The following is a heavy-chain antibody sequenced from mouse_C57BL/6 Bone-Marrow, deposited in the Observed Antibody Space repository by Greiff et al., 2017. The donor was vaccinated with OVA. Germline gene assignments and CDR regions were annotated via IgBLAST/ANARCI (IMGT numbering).Heavy chain of an antibody. CDR2: ILPGSGST. D-gene: IGHD2-12*01. CDR1: GYTFTGYW. V-gene: IGHV1-9*01. J-gene: IGHJ3*01. Sequence: QVQLQQSGAELMKPGASVKLSCKATGYTFTGYWIEWVKQRPGHGLEWIGEILPGSGSTKYNDKFKGQATITADTSSNPAYMQRSSLSTEDSAIYYCARDLRAWFAYWGQGTLVTVSA. CDR3: ARDLRAWFAY.